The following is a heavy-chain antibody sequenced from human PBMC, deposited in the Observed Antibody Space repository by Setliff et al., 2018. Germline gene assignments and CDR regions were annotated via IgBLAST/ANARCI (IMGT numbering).Heavy chain of an antibody. Sequence: SETLSLTCTVSGGSISSSSYYWGWIRQPPGKGLEWIGSIYYSGSTNYNPSLESRVTISVDTSKNQFSLRLNSATAADTAVYYCARLRGAFDCWGQGTLGTVS. V-gene: IGHV4-39*07. CDR1: GGSISSSSYY. CDR2: IYYSGST. CDR3: ARLRGAFDC. J-gene: IGHJ4*02. D-gene: IGHD3-16*01.